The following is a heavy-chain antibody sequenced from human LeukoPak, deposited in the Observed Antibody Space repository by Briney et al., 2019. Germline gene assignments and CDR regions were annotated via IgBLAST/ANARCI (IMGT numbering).Heavy chain of an antibody. J-gene: IGHJ4*02. Sequence: QTSETLSLTCAVYGGSFSGYYWSWIRQAPGKGLQWVSVISGDGESTYYADSVRGRFTISRDNSKNTMYLQMNNLRAEDTAIYYCAKDRDCSSTGCYVFANWGQGTLVTVSS. V-gene: IGHV3-23*01. CDR2: ISGDGEST. CDR3: AKDRDCSSTGCYVFAN. D-gene: IGHD2-2*01. CDR1: GGSFSGYY.